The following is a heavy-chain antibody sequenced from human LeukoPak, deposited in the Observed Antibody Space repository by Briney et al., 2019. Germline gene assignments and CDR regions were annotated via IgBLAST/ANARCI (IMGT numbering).Heavy chain of an antibody. D-gene: IGHD1-26*01. CDR1: GGSIISYD. J-gene: IGHJ4*02. CDR3: ARVEWELLGVFVY. V-gene: IGHV4-59*01. CDR2: IYYSGST. Sequence: SETLSLTCTVYGGSIISYDRSWIRQPPGRGLEWIGYIYYSGSTNYNPSLKSRVTISVDTSKNQFSLKLSSVTAADTAVYYCARVEWELLGVFVYWGQGTLVTVSS.